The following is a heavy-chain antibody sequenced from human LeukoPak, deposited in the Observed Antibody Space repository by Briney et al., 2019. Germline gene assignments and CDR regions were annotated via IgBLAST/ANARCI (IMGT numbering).Heavy chain of an antibody. D-gene: IGHD4-23*01. CDR3: ARALGHGGNSRFDY. CDR1: GFRLSSYD. CDR2: IWYDGSNK. J-gene: IGHJ4*02. V-gene: IGHV3-33*01. Sequence: GGSLILSCAASGFRLSSYDMHWVRQAPGKGLEWVTFIWYDGSNKYYADSVKGRFTISRDNSKNTLYLQMNSLRAEDTAVYYCARALGHGGNSRFDYWGQGTLVTVSS.